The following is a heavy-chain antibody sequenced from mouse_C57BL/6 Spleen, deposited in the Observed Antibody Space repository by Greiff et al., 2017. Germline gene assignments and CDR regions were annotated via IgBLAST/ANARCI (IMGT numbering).Heavy chain of an antibody. D-gene: IGHD1-1*01. Sequence: EVQVVESGGGLVKPGGSLKLSCAASGFTFSSYTMSWVRQTPEKRLEWVATISGGGGNTYYPDSVKGRFTISRDNAKNTLYLQMSSLRSEDTALYYCARHEATVVFDYWGKGTTLTVSS. CDR1: GFTFSSYT. J-gene: IGHJ2*01. CDR2: ISGGGGNT. V-gene: IGHV5-9*01. CDR3: ARHEATVVFDY.